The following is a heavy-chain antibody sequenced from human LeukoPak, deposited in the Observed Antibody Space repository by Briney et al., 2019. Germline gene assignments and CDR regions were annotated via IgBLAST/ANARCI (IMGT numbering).Heavy chain of an antibody. D-gene: IGHD3-9*01. CDR3: ARARYDNLRGAFDI. CDR2: IYHSGTT. CDR1: GGSINTTNW. J-gene: IGHJ3*02. Sequence: SETLSLTCDVSGGSINTTNWWSWIRQPPGKGLEWVGEIYHSGTTNYNPSLKSRVTISVDKSENQFSLELASVTTADTAICYCARARYDNLRGAFDIWGQGTRVTVSS. V-gene: IGHV4-4*02.